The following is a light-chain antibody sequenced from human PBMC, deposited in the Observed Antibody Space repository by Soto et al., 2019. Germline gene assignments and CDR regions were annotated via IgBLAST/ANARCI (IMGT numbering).Light chain of an antibody. Sequence: DIVMTQSPDSLAVSLGERATINCKSSQSVLYSSNNKNFLAWYQQKPGQPPKLLIYWASTRESGVPDRFSGSGSGTDFTLTISSLQAEDVAVYYCQQYYRPPYTFGQGTKVDIK. CDR2: WAS. CDR1: QSVLYSSNNKNF. V-gene: IGKV4-1*01. J-gene: IGKJ2*01. CDR3: QQYYRPPYT.